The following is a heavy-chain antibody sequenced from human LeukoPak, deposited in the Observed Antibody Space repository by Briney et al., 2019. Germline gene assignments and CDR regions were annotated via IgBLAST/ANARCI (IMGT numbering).Heavy chain of an antibody. CDR3: ARSYCSSSCYAVGAFDI. V-gene: IGHV4-39*01. CDR2: IYYIGTT. Sequence: SSETLSLTCTVSVGSISSSSHYCGWIRPPPGKGLEWMGSIYYIGTTYYSPSLKSRVTISVDMSKHQFSLRLSSVTAADTAAYYCARSYCSSSCYAVGAFDIWGQGTVVTVSS. D-gene: IGHD2-2*01. J-gene: IGHJ3*02. CDR1: VGSISSSSHY.